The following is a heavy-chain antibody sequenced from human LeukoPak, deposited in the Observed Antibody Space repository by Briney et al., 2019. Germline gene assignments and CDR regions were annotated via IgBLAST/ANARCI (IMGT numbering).Heavy chain of an antibody. CDR3: AKGGGSYYYDSSGL. D-gene: IGHD3-22*01. CDR1: GFTFSSYA. J-gene: IGHJ4*02. Sequence: GGSLRLSCAASGFTFSSYAMNWVRQAPGKGLEWVSTTSGSGGSTYYGDSVKGRFTISRDNSKNTLYLQMSSLRAEDTAVYYCAKGGGSYYYDSSGLWGQGTQVTVSS. V-gene: IGHV3-23*01. CDR2: TSGSGGST.